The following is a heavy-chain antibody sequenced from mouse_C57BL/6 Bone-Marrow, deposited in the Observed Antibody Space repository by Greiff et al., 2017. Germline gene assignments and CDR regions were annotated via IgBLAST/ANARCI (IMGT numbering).Heavy chain of an antibody. J-gene: IGHJ2*01. CDR3: ATTVVAVDY. CDR1: GYTFTSYW. D-gene: IGHD1-1*01. V-gene: IGHV1-64*01. CDR2: IHPNSGST. Sequence: LQQPGAELVKPGASVKLSCKASGYTFTSYWMHWVKQRPGQGLEWIGMIHPNSGSTNYNEKFKSKATLTVDKSSRTAYMQLSSLTSEDSAVYYCATTVVAVDYWGQGTTLTVSS.